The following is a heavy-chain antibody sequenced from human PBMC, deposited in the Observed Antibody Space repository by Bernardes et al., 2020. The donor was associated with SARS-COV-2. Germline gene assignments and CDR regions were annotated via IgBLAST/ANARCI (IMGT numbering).Heavy chain of an antibody. J-gene: IGHJ3*01. CDR3: ASLRVGLKMAGAFDV. Sequence: SSTLSLTCIVSGASIRDSYWSWIRQSPGPGLEWIAYVFYSGSSNYNPSLRSRVTISVDTSKNQFSLKVRSVTAEDTAVYYCASLRVGLKMAGAFDVWGQGRTVTVSS. V-gene: IGHV4-59*08. CDR1: GASIRDSY. CDR2: VFYSGSS. D-gene: IGHD6-19*01.